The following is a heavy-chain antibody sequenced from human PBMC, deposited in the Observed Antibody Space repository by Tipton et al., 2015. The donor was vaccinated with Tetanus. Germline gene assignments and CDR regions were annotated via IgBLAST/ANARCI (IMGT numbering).Heavy chain of an antibody. CDR3: ARAVRGRDVFDV. D-gene: IGHD3-10*01. V-gene: IGHV3-9*01. Sequence: SLRLSCVGSGFTFNDFAIHWVRQVSGKGLEWVSAVSGAGGSKVYADSVKGRFTISRDNASNSLYLQMSSLRPEDTALYYCARAVRGRDVFDVWGQGTVVTVSS. J-gene: IGHJ3*01. CDR1: GFTFNDFA. CDR2: VSGAGGSK.